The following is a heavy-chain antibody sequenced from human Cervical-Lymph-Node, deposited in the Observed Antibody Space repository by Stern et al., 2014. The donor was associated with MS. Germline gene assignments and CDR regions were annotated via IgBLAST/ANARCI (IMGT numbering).Heavy chain of an antibody. CDR1: GFSLTTSGVG. D-gene: IGHD3-9*01. J-gene: IGHJ4*02. CDR2: IYWSDNK. V-gene: IGHV2-5*01. Sequence: QVTLRESGPTVVKPTQTLTLTCTFSGFSLTTSGVGVGWIRQPPGKALEWLALIYWSDNKRYSPSLKSRLTITRDTSKSQVVLTMANMDPVDTATYYCAHTMQVYYDWLLSPIDFDDWGQGTLVIVSS. CDR3: AHTMQVYYDWLLSPIDFDD.